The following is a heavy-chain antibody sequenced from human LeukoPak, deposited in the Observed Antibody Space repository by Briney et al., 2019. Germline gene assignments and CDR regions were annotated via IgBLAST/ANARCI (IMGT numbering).Heavy chain of an antibody. CDR3: ARDQIGLRCFDWLLRSDYYYYGMDV. CDR2: INPNSGGT. CDR1: GYTFTGYY. J-gene: IGHJ6*02. V-gene: IGHV1-2*04. D-gene: IGHD3-9*01. Sequence: ASVKVSCKASGYTFTGYYMHWVRQAPGQGLEWMGWINPNSGGTNYAQKFQGWVTMTRDTSISTAYMELSRLRSDDTAVYYCARDQIGLRCFDWLLRSDYYYYGMDVWGQGTTVTVSS.